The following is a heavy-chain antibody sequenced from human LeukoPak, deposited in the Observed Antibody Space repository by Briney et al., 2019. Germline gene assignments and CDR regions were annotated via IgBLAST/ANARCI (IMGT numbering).Heavy chain of an antibody. CDR2: IYHSGNT. Sequence: SETLSLTCTVSGGSITSYYWSWIRQPPGKGLEWIGYIYHSGNTNYNPSLKSRVTISVDTSKNQFSLKLDSVTAADTAVYYCAKGTSSGWYYFDYWGQGTLVTVSS. J-gene: IGHJ4*02. D-gene: IGHD6-19*01. V-gene: IGHV4-59*08. CDR1: GGSITSYY. CDR3: AKGTSSGWYYFDY.